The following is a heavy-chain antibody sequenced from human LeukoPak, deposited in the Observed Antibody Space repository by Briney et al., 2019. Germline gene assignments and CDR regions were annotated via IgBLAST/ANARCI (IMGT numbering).Heavy chain of an antibody. D-gene: IGHD2-21*02. CDR1: GFTFSSYS. V-gene: IGHV3-48*02. CDR3: ARAEWDPHCGGDCYRPPYFDY. J-gene: IGHJ4*02. CDR2: ISSSSSTI. Sequence: QSGGSLRLSCAASGFTFSSYSMNWVRQAPGKGLEWVSYISSSSSTIYYADSVKGRFTISRDNAKNSLYLQMNSLRDEDTAVYYCARAEWDPHCGGDCYRPPYFDYWGQGTLVTVSS.